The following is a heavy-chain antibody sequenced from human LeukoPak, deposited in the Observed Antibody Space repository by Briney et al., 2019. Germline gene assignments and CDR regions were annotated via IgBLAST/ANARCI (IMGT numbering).Heavy chain of an antibody. CDR3: AMGGAAAGFDY. J-gene: IGHJ4*02. CDR2: IIPIFGTA. Sequence: ASVKVSCXASGGTFSSYAISWVRQAPGQGLEWMGRIIPIFGTANYAQKFQGRVTITTDESTSTAYMELSSLRSEDTAVYYCAMGGAAAGFDYWGQGTLVTVSS. D-gene: IGHD6-13*01. CDR1: GGTFSSYA. V-gene: IGHV1-69*05.